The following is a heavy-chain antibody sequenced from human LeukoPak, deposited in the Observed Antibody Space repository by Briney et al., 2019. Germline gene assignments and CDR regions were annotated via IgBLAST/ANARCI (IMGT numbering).Heavy chain of an antibody. CDR2: INHSGST. Sequence: SETLSLTCAVYGGSFSGYYWSWIRQPPGKGLEWIGEINHSGSTNYNPSLKSRVTISVDTSKNQFSLKLSSVTAADTAVYYCARVRGFGPDTAVAYWGQGTLVTVSS. CDR3: ARVRGFGPDTAVAY. V-gene: IGHV4-34*01. CDR1: GGSFSGYY. D-gene: IGHD5-18*01. J-gene: IGHJ4*02.